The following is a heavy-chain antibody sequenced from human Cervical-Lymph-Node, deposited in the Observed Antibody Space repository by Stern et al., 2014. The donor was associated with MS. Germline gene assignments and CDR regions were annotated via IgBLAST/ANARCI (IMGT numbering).Heavy chain of an antibody. CDR1: GFTFSNFC. Sequence: HVQLVQSGGGVVQPGRSLRLSCAASGFTFSNFCMHWVRQAPVKGLERLAVIWYVGNNKYYADYMKGRFTIFSDNSEKTLFLPMSSLTAEDTALYYCARGIWNYEGMGYWGQGTLVTVSS. V-gene: IGHV3-33*01. J-gene: IGHJ4*02. CDR2: IWYVGNNK. D-gene: IGHD1-7*01. CDR3: ARGIWNYEGMGY.